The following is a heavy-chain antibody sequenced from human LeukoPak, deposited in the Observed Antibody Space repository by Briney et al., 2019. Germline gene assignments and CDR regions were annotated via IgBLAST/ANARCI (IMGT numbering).Heavy chain of an antibody. V-gene: IGHV3-21*01. CDR3: ARVEDSNGYYFYYMDV. CDR1: GFTFSAYT. Sequence: GGSPRLSCAASGFTFSAYTMTWVRQAPGKGLEWVSSIKTSSRYTFYADSVKGRFTISRDSAKKSLYLQINSLRAEDTAVYYCARVEDSNGYYFYYMDVWGKGTTVTVSS. J-gene: IGHJ6*03. D-gene: IGHD2-8*01. CDR2: IKTSSRYT.